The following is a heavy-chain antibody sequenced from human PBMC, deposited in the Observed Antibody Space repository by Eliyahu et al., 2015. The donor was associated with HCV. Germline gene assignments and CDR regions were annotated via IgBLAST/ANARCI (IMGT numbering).Heavy chain of an antibody. CDR3: AREGVPPYYYGMDV. D-gene: IGHD3-10*01. CDR1: GGSISSYY. J-gene: IGHJ6*02. CDR2: IYYSGST. Sequence: QVQLQXSGPGLVKPSETLSLTCXVSGGSISSYYWSWIRQPPGKGLEWIGYIYYSGSTNYNPSLKSRVTISVDTSKNQFSLKLSSVTAADTAVYYCAREGVPPYYYGMDVWGQGTTVTVSS. V-gene: IGHV4-59*01.